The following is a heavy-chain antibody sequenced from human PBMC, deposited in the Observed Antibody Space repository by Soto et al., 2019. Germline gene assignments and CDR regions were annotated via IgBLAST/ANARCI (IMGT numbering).Heavy chain of an antibody. CDR3: ARAYYYDSSGYYDY. V-gene: IGHV3-20*01. Sequence: GGSLRLSCAASGFTFDDYGMSWVRQAPGKGLEWVSGINWNGGSTGYADSVKGRFTISRDNAKNSLYLQMNSLRAEDTALYHCARAYYYDSSGYYDYWGQGTLVTVSS. CDR1: GFTFDDYG. D-gene: IGHD3-22*01. J-gene: IGHJ4*02. CDR2: INWNGGST.